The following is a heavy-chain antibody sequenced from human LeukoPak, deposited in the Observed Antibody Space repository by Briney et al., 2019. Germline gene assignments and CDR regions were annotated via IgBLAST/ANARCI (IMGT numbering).Heavy chain of an antibody. CDR3: ARSSYGHPIEDFDY. V-gene: IGHV1-18*01. CDR1: GYTFTSYG. J-gene: IGHJ4*02. CDR2: ISAYNGNT. Sequence: ASVKVSCKASGYTFTSYGIRWVRQAPGQGLEWMGWISAYNGNTNYAQKLQGRVTMTTDTSTSTAYMELRSLRSDDTAVYYCARSSYGHPIEDFDYWGQGTLVTVSS. D-gene: IGHD5-18*01.